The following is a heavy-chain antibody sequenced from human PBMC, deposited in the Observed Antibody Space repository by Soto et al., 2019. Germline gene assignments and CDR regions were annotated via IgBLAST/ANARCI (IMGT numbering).Heavy chain of an antibody. CDR1: GGTFSSYA. V-gene: IGHV1-69*12. Sequence: QVQLVQSGAEVKKPGSSVKVSCKASGGTFSSYAISWVRQAPGQGLEWMGGIIPIFGTANYAQKFQGRVTITADESTSTADMELSSLRAEDTAVYYCARDSDRHEYYFDYWGQGTLVTVSS. CDR3: ARDSDRHEYYFDY. CDR2: IIPIFGTA. J-gene: IGHJ4*02.